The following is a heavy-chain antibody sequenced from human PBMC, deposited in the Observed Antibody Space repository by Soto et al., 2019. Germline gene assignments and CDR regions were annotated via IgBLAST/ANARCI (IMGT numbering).Heavy chain of an antibody. Sequence: EVQLVESGGGLVQPGGSLRLSCAGSGFTFSSYWMSWVRQAPGKGLEWVANIKQDGSEKYYVDSVKGRFTISRDNAKNSLYLQMNSLRAEVTAVYYCARDRYYYGMDVWGQGTTVTVSS. CDR3: ARDRYYYGMDV. CDR1: GFTFSSYW. CDR2: IKQDGSEK. V-gene: IGHV3-7*01. J-gene: IGHJ6*02.